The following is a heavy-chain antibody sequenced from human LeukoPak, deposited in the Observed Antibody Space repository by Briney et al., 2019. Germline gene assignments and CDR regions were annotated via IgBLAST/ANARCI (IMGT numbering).Heavy chain of an antibody. V-gene: IGHV3-33*06. Sequence: GRSLRLSCAASGFTFSSYGMHWVRQAPGKGLEWVAVIWYDGSNKYYADSVKGRFTISRDNSKNTLYLQMKSLRAEDTAVYYCAKGSETYYYDSSVLQHWGQGTLVTVSS. J-gene: IGHJ1*01. D-gene: IGHD3-22*01. CDR1: GFTFSSYG. CDR3: AKGSETYYYDSSVLQH. CDR2: IWYDGSNK.